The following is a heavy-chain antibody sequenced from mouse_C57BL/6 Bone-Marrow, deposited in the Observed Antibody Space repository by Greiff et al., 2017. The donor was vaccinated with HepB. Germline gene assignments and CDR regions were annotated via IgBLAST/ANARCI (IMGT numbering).Heavy chain of an antibody. J-gene: IGHJ4*01. Sequence: QVHVKQPGAELVKPGASVKMSCKASGYTFTSYWITWVKQRPGQGLEWIGDIYPGSGSTNYNEKFKSKATLTVDTSSSTAYMQLSSLTSEDSAVYYCAGYPMDYWGQGTSVTVSS. CDR2: IYPGSGST. D-gene: IGHD2-2*01. CDR3: AGYPMDY. V-gene: IGHV1-55*01. CDR1: GYTFTSYW.